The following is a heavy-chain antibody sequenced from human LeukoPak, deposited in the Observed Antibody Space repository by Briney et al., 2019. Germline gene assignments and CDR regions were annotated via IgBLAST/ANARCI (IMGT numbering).Heavy chain of an antibody. CDR1: GFTFSSYA. CDR3: AKGDSSGYYYRY. J-gene: IGHJ4*02. D-gene: IGHD3-22*01. Sequence: TGGSLRLSCAASGFTFSSYAMSWVRQAPGKGLEWVSAISGSGGSTYYADSVEGRFTISRDNSKNTLYLQMNSLRAEDTVVYYCAKGDSSGYYYRYWGQGTLVTVSS. V-gene: IGHV3-23*01. CDR2: ISGSGGST.